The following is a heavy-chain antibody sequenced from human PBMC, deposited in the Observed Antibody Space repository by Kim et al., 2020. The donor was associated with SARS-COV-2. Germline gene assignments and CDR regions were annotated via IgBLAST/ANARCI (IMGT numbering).Heavy chain of an antibody. CDR2: ISYDGSNK. Sequence: GGSLRLSCAASGFTFSSYAMHWVRQAPGKGLEWVAVISYDGSNKYYADSVKGRFTISRDNSKNTLYLQMNSLRAEDTAVYYCASYSSSDTYFDYWCQGTL. V-gene: IGHV3-30*04. D-gene: IGHD6-13*01. CDR3: ASYSSSDTYFDY. CDR1: GFTFSSYA. J-gene: IGHJ4*02.